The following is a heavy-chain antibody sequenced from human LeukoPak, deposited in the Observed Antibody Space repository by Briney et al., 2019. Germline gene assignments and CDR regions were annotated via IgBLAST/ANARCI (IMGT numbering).Heavy chain of an antibody. CDR1: GGSISSYY. CDR2: IYYSGST. J-gene: IGHJ4*02. Sequence: SETLSLTCTVSGGSISSYYWNWIRQPPGKGLEWIGYIYYSGSTNYNPSLKSRVTISLDTSKNQFSLKLSSVTAADTAVYYCARLYCHSPSCYRSPGYYFDYWGQGTLVTVSS. V-gene: IGHV4-59*08. CDR3: ARLYCHSPSCYRSPGYYFDY. D-gene: IGHD2-2*02.